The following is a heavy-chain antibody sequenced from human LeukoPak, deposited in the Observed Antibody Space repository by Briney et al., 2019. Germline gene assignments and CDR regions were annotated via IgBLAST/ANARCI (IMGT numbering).Heavy chain of an antibody. J-gene: IGHJ3*02. CDR1: GFTFSSYW. V-gene: IGHV3-7*03. CDR2: IKQDGSEK. D-gene: IGHD2-15*01. CDR3: ARELGYCSGGSCYSDDAFDI. Sequence: GGSLRLSCAASGFTFSSYWMSWVRQAPGKGLEWVANIKQDGSEKYYVDSVKGRFTISRDNAKNSLYLQMNSPRAEDTAVYYCARELGYCSGGSCYSDDAFDIWGQGTMVTVSS.